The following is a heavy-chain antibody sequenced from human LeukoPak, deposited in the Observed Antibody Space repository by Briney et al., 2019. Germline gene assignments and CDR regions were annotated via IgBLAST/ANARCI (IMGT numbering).Heavy chain of an antibody. CDR3: TTDYIHGYSNYRGGYYYYYYYMDV. Sequence: PGGSLRLSCAASGFTFSNAWMSWVRQAPGKGLEWVGRIKSKTDGGTTDYAAPVKGRFTISRDDSKNTLYLQMNSLKTEDTAVYYCTTDYIHGYSNYRGGYYYYYYYMDVWGKGTTVTVSS. J-gene: IGHJ6*03. D-gene: IGHD4-11*01. CDR1: GFTFSNAW. CDR2: IKSKTDGGTT. V-gene: IGHV3-15*01.